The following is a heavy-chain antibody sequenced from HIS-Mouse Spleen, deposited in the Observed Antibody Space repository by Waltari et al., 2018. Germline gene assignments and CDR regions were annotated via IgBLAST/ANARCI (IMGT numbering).Heavy chain of an antibody. Sequence: EVQLVESGGGLVQPGGSLRLSCAASGFTFSSYDMHWVRQATGKGLEWVSAIGTAGDTYYPGSVKGRFTISRENAKNSLYLQMNSLRAGDTAVYYCARMGGTVAGTALYYGMDVWGQGTTVTVSS. CDR3: ARMGGTVAGTALYYGMDV. D-gene: IGHD6-19*01. V-gene: IGHV3-13*01. CDR1: GFTFSSYD. J-gene: IGHJ6*02. CDR2: IGTAGDT.